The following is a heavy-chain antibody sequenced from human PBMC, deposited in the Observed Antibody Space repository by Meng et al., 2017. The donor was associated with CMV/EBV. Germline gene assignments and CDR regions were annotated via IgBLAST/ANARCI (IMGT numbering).Heavy chain of an antibody. CDR2: IIPIFGTA. J-gene: IGHJ4*02. Sequence: SGGTFSSYAIRWVRQAPGQGLEWMGGIIPIFGTANYAQKFQGRVTITADESTSTAYMELSSLRSEDTAVYYCARDGKSIVGATHFDCWGQGTLVTVSS. CDR1: GGTFSSYA. V-gene: IGHV1-69*01. CDR3: ARDGKSIVGATHFDC. D-gene: IGHD1-26*01.